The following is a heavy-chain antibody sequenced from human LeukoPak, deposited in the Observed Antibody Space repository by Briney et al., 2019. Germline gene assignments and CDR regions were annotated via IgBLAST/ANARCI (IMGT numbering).Heavy chain of an antibody. D-gene: IGHD1-20*01. J-gene: IGHJ3*02. CDR3: ASLGITGTTGDMDDAFDI. Sequence: SETLSLTCAVSGGSISSGGYSWSWIRQPPGKGLEWIGYIYHSGSTYYNPSLKSRVTISVDRSKNQFSLKLSSVTAADTAVYYCASLGITGTTGDMDDAFDIWGQGTMVTVSS. V-gene: IGHV4-30-2*01. CDR1: GGSISSGGYS. CDR2: IYHSGST.